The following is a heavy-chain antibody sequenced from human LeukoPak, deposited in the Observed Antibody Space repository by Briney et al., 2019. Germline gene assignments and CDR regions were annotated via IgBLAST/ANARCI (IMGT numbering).Heavy chain of an antibody. CDR2: IYPGDSDT. V-gene: IGHV5-51*01. CDR3: ARLSPLGYCSSTSCPGYFDY. D-gene: IGHD2-2*01. CDR1: GYSFSTYW. Sequence: GESLKISCKGSGYSFSTYWIGWVRQMPGKGLEWMRIIYPGDSDTRYSPSFQGQVTISADESVSAAYLQWGSLEASDTAMYYCARLSPLGYCSSTSCPGYFDYWGQGTLVTVSS. J-gene: IGHJ4*02.